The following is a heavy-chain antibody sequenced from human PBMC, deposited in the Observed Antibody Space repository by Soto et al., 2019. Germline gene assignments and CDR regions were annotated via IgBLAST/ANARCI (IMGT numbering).Heavy chain of an antibody. Sequence: ASVKVSCKASGYTFTGYYMHWVRQAPGQGLEWMGWINPNSGGTNYAQKFQGWVTMTRDTSISTAYMELSRLRSDDTAVYYCARAVSRGEDTATYLGYWGQGTLVTVSS. CDR3: ARAVSRGEDTATYLGY. CDR2: INPNSGGT. CDR1: GYTFTGYY. J-gene: IGHJ4*02. D-gene: IGHD5-18*01. V-gene: IGHV1-2*04.